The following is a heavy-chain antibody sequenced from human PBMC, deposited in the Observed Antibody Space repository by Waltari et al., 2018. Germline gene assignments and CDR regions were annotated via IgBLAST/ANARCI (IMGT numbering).Heavy chain of an antibody. V-gene: IGHV3-23*01. D-gene: IGHD6-19*01. J-gene: IGHJ4*02. CDR1: GFTFSSYA. CDR2: ISGSGGST. Sequence: EVQLLESGGGLVQPGGSLRLSCAASGFTFSSYAMSWVRQAQGKGLEWVSAISGSGGSTYYADSVKGRFTISRDNSKNTLYLQMNSLRAEDTAVYYCAKDPLAVAAVVWYFDYWGQGTLVTVSS. CDR3: AKDPLAVAAVVWYFDY.